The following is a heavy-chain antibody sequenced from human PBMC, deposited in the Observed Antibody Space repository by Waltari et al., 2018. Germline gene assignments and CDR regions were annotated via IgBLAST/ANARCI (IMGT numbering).Heavy chain of an antibody. Sequence: EVQLLESGGGLVQPGGSLRLSCAASGFTFSSYAMSLVRQAPGKGLEWVSAISGSGVSTYYADSVKGRFTISRDNYKNTLYLQMNSLRAEDTAVYYCAKDAISYYYDSSGYYGDAFDIWGQGTMVTVSS. CDR3: AKDAISYYYDSSGYYGDAFDI. CDR1: GFTFSSYA. D-gene: IGHD3-22*01. J-gene: IGHJ3*02. V-gene: IGHV3-23*01. CDR2: ISGSGVST.